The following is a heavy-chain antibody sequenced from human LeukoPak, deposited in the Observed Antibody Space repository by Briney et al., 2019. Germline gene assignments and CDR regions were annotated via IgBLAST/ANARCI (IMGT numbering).Heavy chain of an antibody. Sequence: GGSLRLSCAASGFTFSTCSMNWVRQAPGKGLEWVSSISSSGRFIYYADSVKGRFTISRDNAKNSLYLQMNSLRAEDTAVYYCARDADSRSQFDYWGQGTLVTVSS. CDR3: ARDADSRSQFDY. CDR2: ISSSGRFI. J-gene: IGHJ4*02. V-gene: IGHV3-21*06. D-gene: IGHD6-13*01. CDR1: GFTFSTCS.